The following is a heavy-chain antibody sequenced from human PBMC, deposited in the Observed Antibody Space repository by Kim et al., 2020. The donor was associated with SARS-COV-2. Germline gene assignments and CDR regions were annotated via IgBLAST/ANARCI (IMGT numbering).Heavy chain of an antibody. J-gene: IGHJ4*02. CDR3: AREFSGTQPTIDY. V-gene: IGHV4-39*02. CDR1: GGSISSSSYY. CDR2: IYYSGST. Sequence: SETLSLTCTVSGGSISSSSYYWGWIRQPPGKGLEWIGSIYYSGSTYYNPSLKSRVTISVDTSKNQFSLKLSSVTAADTAVYYCAREFSGTQPTIDYWGQGTLVTVSS. D-gene: IGHD1-26*01.